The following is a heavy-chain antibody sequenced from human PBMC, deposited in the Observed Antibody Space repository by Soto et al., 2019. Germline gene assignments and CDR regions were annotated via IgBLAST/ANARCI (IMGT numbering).Heavy chain of an antibody. J-gene: IGHJ6*02. Sequence: SVKVSCKASGVTFSSYAISWVRQAPGQGLEWMGGIIPIFGTANYAQKFQGRVTITADESTSTAYMELGSLRSEDTAVYYCARDKIVVVPAAPYYYYGMDVWGQGTTVTVSS. CDR3: ARDKIVVVPAAPYYYYGMDV. D-gene: IGHD2-2*01. CDR1: GVTFSSYA. V-gene: IGHV1-69*13. CDR2: IIPIFGTA.